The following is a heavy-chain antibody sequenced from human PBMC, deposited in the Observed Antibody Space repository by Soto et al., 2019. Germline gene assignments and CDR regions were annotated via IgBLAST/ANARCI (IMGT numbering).Heavy chain of an antibody. V-gene: IGHV1-69*01. CDR1: GGTFSNYA. CDR3: ARGVHYDSSGYDYFY. D-gene: IGHD3-22*01. CDR2: ITPVFGTA. J-gene: IGHJ4*02. Sequence: QVQLVQSGAEVKKPGSSVKVSCKASGGTFSNYAIDWVRQAPGQGLEWMGGITPVFGTANYAQKFQGRITVTAEESTSTAYMELRSLRSEDTAVYYCARGVHYDSSGYDYFYWGQGTLVTVSS.